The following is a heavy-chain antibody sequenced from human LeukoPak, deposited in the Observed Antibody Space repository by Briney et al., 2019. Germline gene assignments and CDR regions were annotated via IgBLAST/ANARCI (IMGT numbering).Heavy chain of an antibody. J-gene: IGHJ4*02. V-gene: IGHV4-59*08. CDR2: VFYSGNT. CDR1: GGSLTGYF. CDR3: ARQGTITYAYFDY. Sequence: PSETLSLTCTVSGGSLTGYFRSWIRQPPGKGLEWLGYVFYSGNTRYNPSLESRVTTSADTSKNQFSLRLTSVTAADTAVYYCARQGTITYAYFDYWSQGTLVTVSS. D-gene: IGHD2-2*01.